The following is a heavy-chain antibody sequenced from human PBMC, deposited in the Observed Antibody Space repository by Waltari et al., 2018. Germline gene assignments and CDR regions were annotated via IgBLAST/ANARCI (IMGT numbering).Heavy chain of an antibody. D-gene: IGHD3-22*01. CDR3: ARDRGAATYYYDSSGYYFDD. CDR1: GGTFSSYT. J-gene: IGHJ4*02. CDR2: SIQILGKA. V-gene: IGHV1-69*08. Sequence: QVQLVQSGAEVKKPGSSVKVSCKASGGTFSSYTIRWVRQAPGQGLGWMGRSIQILGKANYGQKFKGRVTITADKSTSTAYMELSSLRSEDTAVYYCARDRGAATYYYDSSGYYFDDWGQGTLVTVSS.